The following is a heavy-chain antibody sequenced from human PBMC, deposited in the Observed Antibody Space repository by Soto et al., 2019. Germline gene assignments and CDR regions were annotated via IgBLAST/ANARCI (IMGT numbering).Heavy chain of an antibody. V-gene: IGHV4-4*07. Sequence: PSETLSLTCTVSGGSISSYYLSWIRQPAGKGLEWIVRIYTSGSTNYNPSLKSRVTMSVDTSKNQFSLKLSSVTPADTAVYYCARGPKKGYYDSSGYHNSPFDYWGQGTLVTVSS. J-gene: IGHJ4*02. CDR3: ARGPKKGYYDSSGYHNSPFDY. CDR2: IYTSGST. D-gene: IGHD3-22*01. CDR1: GGSISSYY.